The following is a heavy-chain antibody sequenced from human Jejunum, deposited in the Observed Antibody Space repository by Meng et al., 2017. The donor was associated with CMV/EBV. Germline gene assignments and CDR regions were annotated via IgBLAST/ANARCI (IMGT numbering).Heavy chain of an antibody. CDR1: GFTFSSYG. V-gene: IGHV3-30*02. Sequence: SCAASGFTFSSYGMHWVRQAPGKGLEWVAFIRYDGSNKYYADSVKGRFTISRDNVENSLFLQMNSLRADDTAVYYCARDRNLTFWGQGTLVTVSS. J-gene: IGHJ4*02. CDR2: IRYDGSNK. D-gene: IGHD3-9*01. CDR3: ARDRNLTF.